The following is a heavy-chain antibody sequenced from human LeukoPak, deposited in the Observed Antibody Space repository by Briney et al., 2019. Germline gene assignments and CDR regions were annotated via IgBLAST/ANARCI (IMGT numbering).Heavy chain of an antibody. J-gene: IGHJ4*02. D-gene: IGHD4-17*01. CDR2: ISDDGRNK. Sequence: GGSLRLSCAASGFSFISYGMHWVRQAPGKGLEWVGVISDDGRNKKYADSVKGRFTISGDNSKDTLYLQMNSLRDEDTAVYYCAKRPSDYGDYVTYFDYWGQGTLVTVSS. CDR3: AKRPSDYGDYVTYFDY. V-gene: IGHV3-30*18. CDR1: GFSFISYG.